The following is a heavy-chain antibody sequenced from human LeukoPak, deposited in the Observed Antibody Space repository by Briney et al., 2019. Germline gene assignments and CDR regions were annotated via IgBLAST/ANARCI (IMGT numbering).Heavy chain of an antibody. J-gene: IGHJ6*02. CDR3: ARDRKGSGYYYYGMDV. D-gene: IGHD6-19*01. V-gene: IGHV1-69*04. CDR1: VGTFSNYA. CDR2: IIPILGIA. Sequence: ASVNVSCKASVGTFSNYAISWVRQAPGQGLEWMGRIIPILGIANYAQKFHGRVTITADTSTSTAYMELSSLRSEDAAVYSCARDRKGSGYYYYGMDVWGQGTTVAVSS.